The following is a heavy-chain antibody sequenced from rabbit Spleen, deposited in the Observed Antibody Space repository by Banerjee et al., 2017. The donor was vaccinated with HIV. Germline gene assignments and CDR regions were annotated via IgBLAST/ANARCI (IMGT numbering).Heavy chain of an antibody. V-gene: IGHV1S45*01. CDR2: ILLDSRGTT. CDR1: GFTLSSYYM. Sequence: QEQLKESGGGLVQPGGSLKLSCKASGFTLSSYYMNWVRQAPGKGLEWIACILLDSRGTTYYTSRAKGRFTISKASSTTVTLQMTSLTAADTATYFCARVSGSINSSYYGVLWGPGTLVTVS. J-gene: IGHJ4*01. CDR3: ARVSGSINSSYYGVL. D-gene: IGHD8-1*01.